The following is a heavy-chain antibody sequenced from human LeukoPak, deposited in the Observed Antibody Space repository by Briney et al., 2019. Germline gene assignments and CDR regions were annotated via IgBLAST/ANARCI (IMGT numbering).Heavy chain of an antibody. Sequence: GASVKVSRKASGYTFTSYDVNWVRQATGQGLEWMGWMNPNSGNTGYAQKFQGRVTMTRNTSISTAYMELSSLRSEDTAVYYCARLDGDDAFDIWGQGTMVTVSS. V-gene: IGHV1-8*01. D-gene: IGHD4-17*01. CDR3: ARLDGDDAFDI. CDR1: GYTFTSYD. J-gene: IGHJ3*02. CDR2: MNPNSGNT.